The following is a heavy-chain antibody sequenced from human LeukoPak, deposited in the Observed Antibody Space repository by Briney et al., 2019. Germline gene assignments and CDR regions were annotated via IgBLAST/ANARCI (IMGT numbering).Heavy chain of an antibody. J-gene: IGHJ4*02. CDR2: INTNGDNT. Sequence: GGSLRLSCSASGFTFSNYPMHWVRQAPGKGLEYVSAINTNGDNTYYADTVKGRFTISRDNSKNTLYLQMSSLRAEDTAVYHCVKKRSAGSGSYYDYWGQGTLVTVSS. D-gene: IGHD3-10*01. V-gene: IGHV3-64D*09. CDR3: VKKRSAGSGSYYDY. CDR1: GFTFSNYP.